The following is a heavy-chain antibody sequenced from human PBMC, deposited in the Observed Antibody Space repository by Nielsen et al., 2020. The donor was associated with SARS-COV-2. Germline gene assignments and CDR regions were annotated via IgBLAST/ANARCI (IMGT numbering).Heavy chain of an antibody. V-gene: IGHV5-51*01. J-gene: IGHJ6*02. CDR3: ARRIGYCSSISCYMHGMDV. Sequence: GESLKISCKGSGYSFTSYWIGWVRQMPGKGLEWMGIIYPGDSDTRYSPSFQGQVTISADKSISTAYLQWSSLKASDTAMYYCARRIGYCSSISCYMHGMDVWGQGTTVTVSS. CDR2: IYPGDSDT. CDR1: GYSFTSYW. D-gene: IGHD2-2*02.